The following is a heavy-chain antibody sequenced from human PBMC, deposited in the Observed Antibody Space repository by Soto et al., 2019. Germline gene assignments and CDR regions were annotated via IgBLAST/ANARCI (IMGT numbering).Heavy chain of an antibody. D-gene: IGHD2-15*01. V-gene: IGHV1-2*04. CDR1: GYTFTGYY. CDR3: ARVRYCSGGSCYAPFDY. Sequence: ASVKVSCKASGYTFTGYYMHWVRQAPGQGLEWMGWINPNSGGTNYAQKFQGWVTMTRDTSISTAYMELSRLRSDDTAVYYCARVRYCSGGSCYAPFDYWGQGTLVTVSS. CDR2: INPNSGGT. J-gene: IGHJ4*02.